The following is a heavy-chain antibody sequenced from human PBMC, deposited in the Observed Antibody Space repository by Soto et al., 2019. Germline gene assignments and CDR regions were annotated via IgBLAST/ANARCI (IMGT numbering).Heavy chain of an antibody. D-gene: IGHD3-22*01. Sequence: EVQLVESGGGLVQPGESLTLSCAASGFTFSSYWMHWVRQAPGKGLVWVSRIKSDGSGTYYADFVKGRLTISRDNAKNTLYLPMNSLRDEDTAVYFCAMGDGDRYDGNGYLGRHWGQGTLVTVSS. CDR3: AMGDGDRYDGNGYLGRH. J-gene: IGHJ4*02. CDR2: IKSDGSGT. CDR1: GFTFSSYW. V-gene: IGHV3-74*01.